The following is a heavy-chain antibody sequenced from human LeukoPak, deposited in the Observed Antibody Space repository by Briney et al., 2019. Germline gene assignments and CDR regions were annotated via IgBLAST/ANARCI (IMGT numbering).Heavy chain of an antibody. CDR1: GFTFSSYW. D-gene: IGHD3-10*01. V-gene: IGHV3-74*03. J-gene: IGHJ4*02. CDR2: INSDGYST. Sequence: GGSLRLSCAASGFTFSSYWMHWVRQAPGKGLVWLSRINSDGYSTLYADSVKGRFSISRDNGKNTLHMQMNSLRAEDTAVYYCARARGRTSEPYYFDYWGQGILVTVSS. CDR3: ARARGRTSEPYYFDY.